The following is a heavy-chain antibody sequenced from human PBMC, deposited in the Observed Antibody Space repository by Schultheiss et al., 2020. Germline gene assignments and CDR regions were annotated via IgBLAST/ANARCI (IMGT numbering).Heavy chain of an antibody. CDR2: IYYSGST. Sequence: TLSLTCAVYGGSFSGYYWSWIRQPPGKGLEWIGYIYYSGSTYYNPSLKSRVTISVDTSKNQFSLKLSSVTAADTAVYYCARGLGVVVPAARRSWFDPWGQGTLVTVSS. CDR1: GGSFSGYY. CDR3: ARGLGVVVPAARRSWFDP. V-gene: IGHV4-34*01. D-gene: IGHD2-2*01. J-gene: IGHJ5*02.